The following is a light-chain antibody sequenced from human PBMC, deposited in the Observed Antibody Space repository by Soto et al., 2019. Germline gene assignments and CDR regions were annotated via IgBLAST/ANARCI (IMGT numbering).Light chain of an antibody. CDR3: QQYINGYT. CDR2: SAS. V-gene: IGKV3-15*01. J-gene: IGKJ2*01. CDR1: QSVSSS. Sequence: EVVMTQSPATLSVFPGERVTLSCRASQSVSSSLAWYQQKPGQAPRLLFYSASTRATGIPARFSGSGSGTEFTLTISSLESEDFAVYYCQQYINGYTFGQGTKLEIK.